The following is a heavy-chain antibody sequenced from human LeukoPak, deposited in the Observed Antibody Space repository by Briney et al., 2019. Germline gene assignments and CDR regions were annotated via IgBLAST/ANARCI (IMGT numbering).Heavy chain of an antibody. CDR3: AKEEGNTLGDY. CDR2: MRYDGNNK. J-gene: IGHJ4*02. Sequence: HPGGSLRLSCAASGFTFDDYAMHWVRQAPGKGLEWVAFMRYDGNNKYYADSVKGRFTISRDNSKNTLYLQMNSLRSEDTAMYYCAKEEGNTLGDYWGQGTMVTVSS. D-gene: IGHD7-27*01. V-gene: IGHV3-30*02. CDR1: GFTFDDYA.